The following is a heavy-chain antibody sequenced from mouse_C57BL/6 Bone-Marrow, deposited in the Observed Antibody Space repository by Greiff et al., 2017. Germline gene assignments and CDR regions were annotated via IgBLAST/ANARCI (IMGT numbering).Heavy chain of an antibody. V-gene: IGHV1-81*01. Sequence: VQLQQSGAELARPGASVKLSCKASGYTFTSYGISWVKQRTGQGLEWIGEIYPRSGNTYYNEKFKGKATLTADKSSSTAYMEFRSLTSEDSAVYFCARGYDYDGFAYWGQGTLVTVSA. CDR1: GYTFTSYG. J-gene: IGHJ3*01. D-gene: IGHD2-4*01. CDR3: ARGYDYDGFAY. CDR2: IYPRSGNT.